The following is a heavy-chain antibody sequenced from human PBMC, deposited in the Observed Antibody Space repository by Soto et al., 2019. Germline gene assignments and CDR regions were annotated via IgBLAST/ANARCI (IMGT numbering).Heavy chain of an antibody. CDR2: IYPGDSDT. CDR3: ARFGGPYSTTSESDSLDI. D-gene: IGHD2-21*01. CDR1: GYIFTTYC. J-gene: IGHJ3*02. V-gene: IGHV5-51*01. Sequence: GESLKISCNGSGYIFTTYCIALVLQMPGQGLEIMGIIYPGDSDTRYSPSFQGQVTISVDKSSSTAYLQRSSLKASDTAMYYCARFGGPYSTTSESDSLDIWGQGTMVTVSS.